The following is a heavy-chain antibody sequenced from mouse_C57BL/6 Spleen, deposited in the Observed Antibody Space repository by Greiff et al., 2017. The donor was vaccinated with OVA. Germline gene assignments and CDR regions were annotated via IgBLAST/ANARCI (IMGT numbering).Heavy chain of an antibody. D-gene: IGHD1-1*01. V-gene: IGHV1-82*01. CDR3: ARGDITTVVSGDWYFDV. CDR1: GYAFSSSW. CDR2: IYPGDGDT. Sequence: VQLQQSGPELVKPGASVKISCKASGYAFSSSWMNWVKQRPGKGLEWIGRIYPGDGDTNYNGKFKGKATLTADKSSSTAYMQLSSLTSEDSAVYFCARGDITTVVSGDWYFDVWGTGTTVTVSS. J-gene: IGHJ1*03.